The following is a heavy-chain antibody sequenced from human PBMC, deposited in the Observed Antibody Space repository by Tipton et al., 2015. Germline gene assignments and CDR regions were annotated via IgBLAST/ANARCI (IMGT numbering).Heavy chain of an antibody. V-gene: IGHV3-13*01. CDR2: MGVGGDT. CDR3: ARAAELGLYCMDV. CDR1: GFSFGFYD. Sequence: SLRLSCAASGFSFGFYDMHWVRQVAGKGLECVSTMGVGGDTYYADSVKGRFTISRDIANNSLYLQMNSLRVEDTAVYYCARAAELGLYCMDVWGQGTTVTVSS. D-gene: IGHD2-8*01. J-gene: IGHJ6*02.